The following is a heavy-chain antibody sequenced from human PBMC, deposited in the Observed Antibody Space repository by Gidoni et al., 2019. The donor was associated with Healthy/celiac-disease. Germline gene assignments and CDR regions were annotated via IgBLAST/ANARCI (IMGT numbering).Heavy chain of an antibody. CDR3: AGVRNYYYYGMDV. V-gene: IGHV4-34*01. Sequence: QVQLQQWGEGLLMPAETLSLTCAVYGGSFSGYYWSWIRQPPGKGLEWIGEINHSGSTNYDPSLKSRVAISVDTSKNQFSLKLSSVTAADTAVYYCAGVRNYYYYGMDVWGQGTTVTVSS. J-gene: IGHJ6*02. CDR1: GGSFSGYY. CDR2: INHSGST.